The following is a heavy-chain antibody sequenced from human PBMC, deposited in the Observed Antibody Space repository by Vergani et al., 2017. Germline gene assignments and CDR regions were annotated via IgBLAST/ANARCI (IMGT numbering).Heavy chain of an antibody. Sequence: QVQLVQSGAEVKKPGSSVKVSCKTSGGTFSNYAISWVRQAPGQGLEWMGGIIPIFGTANYAQKFQGRVTITADGSTSAAYMELKSLRSEDTAAYYCAKLGYYDSSGYCLPHCDYWGQGTLVTVSS. V-gene: IGHV1-69*12. CDR1: GGTFSNYA. D-gene: IGHD3-22*01. CDR2: IIPIFGTA. J-gene: IGHJ4*02. CDR3: AKLGYYDSSGYCLPHCDY.